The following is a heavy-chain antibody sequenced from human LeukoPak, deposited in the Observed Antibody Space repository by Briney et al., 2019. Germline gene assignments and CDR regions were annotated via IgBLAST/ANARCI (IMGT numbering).Heavy chain of an antibody. CDR1: GYTFTSYY. V-gene: IGHV1-46*01. CDR3: ARDHQANSNYFNYFDY. Sequence: APVKVSCKASGYTFTSYYMHWVRQAPGQGLEWMGIINPSGGSTSYAQKFQGRVTMTRDMSTSTVYMELSSLRSEDTAVYYCARDHQANSNYFNYFDYWGQGTLVTVSS. CDR2: INPSGGST. D-gene: IGHD4-11*01. J-gene: IGHJ4*02.